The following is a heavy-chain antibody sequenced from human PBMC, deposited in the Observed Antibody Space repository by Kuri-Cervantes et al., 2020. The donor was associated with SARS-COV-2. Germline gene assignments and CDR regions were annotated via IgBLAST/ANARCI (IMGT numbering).Heavy chain of an antibody. CDR2: IIPILGIA. CDR1: GGTFSSYT. CDR3: ARDTGYYDSSGYYYFDY. Sequence: SVKVSCKASGGTFSSYTISWVRQAPGQGLEWMGRIIPILGIANYAQKFQGRVTITADESTSTAYMELSSLRSEDTAVYYCARDTGYYDSSGYYYFDYWGQGTLVTVSS. V-gene: IGHV1-69*04. J-gene: IGHJ4*02. D-gene: IGHD3-22*01.